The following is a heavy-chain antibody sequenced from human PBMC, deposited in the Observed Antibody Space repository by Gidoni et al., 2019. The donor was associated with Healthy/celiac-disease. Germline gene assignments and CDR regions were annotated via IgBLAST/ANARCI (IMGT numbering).Heavy chain of an antibody. D-gene: IGHD5-18*01. J-gene: IGHJ4*02. Sequence: EVQLVESGGGLVQPGGSLRLSCSASGFTFSRYAMHWVRQAPGNGLEYVSAISSNGGSTYYADSVKGRFTISRDNSKNTLYLQMSSLRAEDTAVYYCVKVFLGYSYGRKGENYFDYWGQGTLVTVSS. CDR1: GFTFSRYA. V-gene: IGHV3-64D*06. CDR3: VKVFLGYSYGRKGENYFDY. CDR2: ISSNGGST.